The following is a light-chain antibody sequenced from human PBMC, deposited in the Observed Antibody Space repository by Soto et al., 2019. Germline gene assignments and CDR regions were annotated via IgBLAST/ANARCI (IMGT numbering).Light chain of an antibody. J-gene: IGKJ4*01. V-gene: IGKV3-11*01. Sequence: EIVLTQSPATLSVSPGERATLSCRASQAISHYLAWYQQKPGQAPRLLIYDTSNRATGIPTRFSGSGFGTDFTLSISSLEPEDFAVYYGQQRSDWPLTFGRGTKVEIK. CDR3: QQRSDWPLT. CDR2: DTS. CDR1: QAISHY.